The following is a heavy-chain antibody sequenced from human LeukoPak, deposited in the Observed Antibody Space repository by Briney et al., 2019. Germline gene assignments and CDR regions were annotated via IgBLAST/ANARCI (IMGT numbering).Heavy chain of an antibody. CDR3: ARTFYDTLDSDAFDF. CDR2: INPDSGGT. D-gene: IGHD2/OR15-2a*01. V-gene: IGHV1-2*02. J-gene: IGHJ3*01. CDR1: GYTFTGYY. Sequence: ASVKVSCKASGYTFTGYYMHWVRQAPGQGLEWMGWINPDSGGTNNAQKFQGRVTMTRDTSISTAYMELSRLRSDDTAVYYCARTFYDTLDSDAFDFWGQGTTVTVSS.